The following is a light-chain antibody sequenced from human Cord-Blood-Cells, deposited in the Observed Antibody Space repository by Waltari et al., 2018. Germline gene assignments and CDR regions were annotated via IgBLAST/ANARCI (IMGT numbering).Light chain of an antibody. Sequence: EIVLTQSPGTRSLSPGERATLSCRASQSVSSSYLAWYQQKPGQAPRLLIYGASSRATGIPDMFSGSGSGTDFTLTISRLEPEDFAVYYCQQYGSSPPWTFGQGTKVEIK. J-gene: IGKJ1*01. CDR3: QQYGSSPPWT. CDR1: QSVSSSY. V-gene: IGKV3-20*01. CDR2: GAS.